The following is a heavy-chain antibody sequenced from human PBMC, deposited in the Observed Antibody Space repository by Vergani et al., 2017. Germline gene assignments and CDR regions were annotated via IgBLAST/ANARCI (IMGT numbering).Heavy chain of an antibody. Sequence: VHLVESGGGMVKPGGSLRLSCATSGFGFSTSTMNWVRQAPGKGLEWISGISGGGRFIFYSDSVKGRFTISRDNAMNSLFLQMSSLRAGDTAVYFCVREIARNVFADWGQGALVTVSA. CDR3: VREIARNVFAD. J-gene: IGHJ4*02. CDR1: GFGFSTST. CDR2: ISGGGRFI. V-gene: IGHV3-21*01. D-gene: IGHD2-21*01.